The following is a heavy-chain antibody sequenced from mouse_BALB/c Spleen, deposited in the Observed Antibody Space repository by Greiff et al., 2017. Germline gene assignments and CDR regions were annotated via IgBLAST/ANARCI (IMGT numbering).Heavy chain of an antibody. CDR2: IYPGDGST. Sequence: QVHVKQSGPELVKPGASVKMSCKASGYTFTSYYIHWVKQRPGQGLEWIGWIYPGDGSTKYNEKFKGKTTLTADKSSSTAYMLLSSLTSEDSAIYFCARDGSSFPWFAYWGQGTLVTVSA. CDR3: ARDGSSFPWFAY. J-gene: IGHJ3*01. V-gene: IGHV1S56*01. D-gene: IGHD1-1*01. CDR1: GYTFTSYY.